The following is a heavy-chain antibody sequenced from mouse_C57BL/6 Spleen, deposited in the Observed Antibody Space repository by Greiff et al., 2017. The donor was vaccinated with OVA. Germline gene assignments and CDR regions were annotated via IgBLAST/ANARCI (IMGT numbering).Heavy chain of an antibody. D-gene: IGHD1-1*01. V-gene: IGHV1-53*01. CDR3: ARDLFMTTVVAPCAY. Sequence: VQLQQPGTELVKPGASVKLSCKASGYTFTSYWMHWVKQRPGQGLEWIGNINPSNGGTNYNEKFKSKATLTVDKSSSTAYMQLSSLTSEDSAVYYCARDLFMTTVVAPCAYWGQGTLVTVSA. J-gene: IGHJ3*01. CDR1: GYTFTSYW. CDR2: INPSNGGT.